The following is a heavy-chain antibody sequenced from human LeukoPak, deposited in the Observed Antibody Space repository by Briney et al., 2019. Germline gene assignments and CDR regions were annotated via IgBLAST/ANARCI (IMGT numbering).Heavy chain of an antibody. V-gene: IGHV5-51*01. D-gene: IGHD6-13*01. Sequence: GESLKISCKGFGYSFSNYWIGWVRQMPGKGLDWMAIIYPGDSDTRYSPSFRGQVTISADKSISIAYLQWSSLKASDTAMYYCVRPGIGTASLDGSDIWGQGTMVTVSS. CDR2: IYPGDSDT. CDR1: GYSFSNYW. CDR3: VRPGIGTASLDGSDI. J-gene: IGHJ3*02.